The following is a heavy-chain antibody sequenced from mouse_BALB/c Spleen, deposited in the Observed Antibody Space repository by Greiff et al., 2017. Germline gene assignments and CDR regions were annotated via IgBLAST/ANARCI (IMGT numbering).Heavy chain of an antibody. CDR3: AREENYRYGYAMDY. J-gene: IGHJ4*01. CDR2: IWSGGST. D-gene: IGHD2-14*01. V-gene: IGHV2-2*02. CDR1: GFSLTSYG. Sequence: VKLMESGPGLVQPSQSLSITCTVSGFSLTSYGVHWVRQSPGKGLEWLGVIWSGGSTDYNAAFISRLSISKDNSKSQVFFKMNSLQANDTAIYYCAREENYRYGYAMDYWGQGTSVTVSS.